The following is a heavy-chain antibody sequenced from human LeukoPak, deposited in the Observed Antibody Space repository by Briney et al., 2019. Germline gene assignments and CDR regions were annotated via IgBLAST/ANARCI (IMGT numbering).Heavy chain of an antibody. CDR3: ARGLPATLLDY. D-gene: IGHD2-2*01. CDR2: FSRSATAT. Sequence: GGSLRLSCVASGFTFSDYYMSWVRQAPGKGLEWVSYFSRSATATYYAGSVKGRFTISRDSAKNSLYLQMNSLRVEDTAVYYCARGLPATLLDYWGQGTLVTVSS. J-gene: IGHJ4*02. V-gene: IGHV3-11*01. CDR1: GFTFSDYY.